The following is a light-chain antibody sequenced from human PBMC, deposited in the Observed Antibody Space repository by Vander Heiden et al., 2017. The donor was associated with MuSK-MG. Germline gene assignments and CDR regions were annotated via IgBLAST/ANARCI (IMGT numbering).Light chain of an antibody. J-gene: IGKJ1*01. V-gene: IGKV1-9*01. Sequence: DIQLTQSPSFLSASVGDRVTITCRVSQGISSYLAWYQQKPGKAPKLLIYAASTLQSGVPSRFSGSGSGTEFTLTISSLQPEDFATYYCQQLNSYPWTFRHGTKVEIK. CDR3: QQLNSYPWT. CDR2: AAS. CDR1: QGISSY.